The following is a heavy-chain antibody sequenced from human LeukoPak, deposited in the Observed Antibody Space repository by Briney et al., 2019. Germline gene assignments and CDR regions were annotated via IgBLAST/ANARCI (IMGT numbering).Heavy chain of an antibody. V-gene: IGHV3-23*01. D-gene: IGHD3-10*01. CDR2: ISGDGLGT. CDR1: EFTFGDYD. Sequence: PGGSLRLSCAASEFTFGDYDMSWVRQTLGKGLEWVSSISGDGLGTWYADSVRGRFTISRDKPRNTLYLQLNSLRVDDTAVYYCAKGPNFGSWSALYYWGQGSLVTVSS. J-gene: IGHJ4*02. CDR3: AKGPNFGSWSALYY.